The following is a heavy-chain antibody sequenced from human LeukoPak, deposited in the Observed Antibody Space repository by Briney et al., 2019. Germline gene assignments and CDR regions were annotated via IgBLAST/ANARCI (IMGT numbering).Heavy chain of an antibody. D-gene: IGHD3-22*01. CDR1: GYTFTSYN. Sequence: LGASVKVSCKASGYTFTSYNINWVRQATGQGLELMGWMNPNSGNTVYAQKFQGRVTMTRSTSISTAYMELSSLRSEDTAVYYCARDYYYDSSGHKSGYFDLWGRGTLVTVSS. J-gene: IGHJ2*01. CDR2: MNPNSGNT. V-gene: IGHV1-8*01. CDR3: ARDYYYDSSGHKSGYFDL.